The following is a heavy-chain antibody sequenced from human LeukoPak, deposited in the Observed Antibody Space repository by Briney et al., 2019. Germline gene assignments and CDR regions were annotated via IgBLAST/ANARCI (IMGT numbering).Heavy chain of an antibody. Sequence: PGGSLRLSCAASGFTPSSYGMHWVRQAPGKGLDWVAFIRYDGSNKYYADSVKGRFTISRDNSKSTLYLQMNSLRAEDTAVYYCAKALYSSGWYFDYWGQGTLVTVSS. CDR1: GFTPSSYG. D-gene: IGHD6-19*01. CDR2: IRYDGSNK. J-gene: IGHJ4*02. CDR3: AKALYSSGWYFDY. V-gene: IGHV3-30*02.